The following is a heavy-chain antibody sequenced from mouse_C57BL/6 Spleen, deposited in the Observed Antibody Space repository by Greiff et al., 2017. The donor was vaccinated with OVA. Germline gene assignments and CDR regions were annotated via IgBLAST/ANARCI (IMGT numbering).Heavy chain of an antibody. V-gene: IGHV5-9-1*02. D-gene: IGHD2-4*01. CDR1: GFTFSSYA. Sequence: EVKLVESGEGLVKPGGSLKLSCAASGFTFSSYAMSWVRQTPEKRLEWVAYISSGGDYIYYADTVKGRFTISRDNARNTLYLQMSSLKSEDTAMYYCTRVGLYYEYDGYYFDYWGQGTTLTVSS. CDR2: ISSGGDYI. CDR3: TRVGLYYEYDGYYFDY. J-gene: IGHJ2*01.